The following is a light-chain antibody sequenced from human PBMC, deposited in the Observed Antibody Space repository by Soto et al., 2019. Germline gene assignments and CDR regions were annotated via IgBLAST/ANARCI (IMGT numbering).Light chain of an antibody. V-gene: IGKV3-20*01. CDR2: SAT. CDR3: QQYDTYSPRLA. J-gene: IGKJ4*01. CDR1: RSVSSSY. Sequence: EIVLSQSPGTLALSPGERATLSCRASRSVSSSYLAWYQQKPGQAPRLLIYSATTRATGFPDRFSGSGSGTDFTLTISRLEPEDLAVYYCQQYDTYSPRLAFGGGTTVEIK.